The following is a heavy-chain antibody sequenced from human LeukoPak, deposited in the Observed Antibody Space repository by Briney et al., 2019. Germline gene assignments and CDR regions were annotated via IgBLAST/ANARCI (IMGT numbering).Heavy chain of an antibody. V-gene: IGHV1-18*01. CDR2: ISAYNGNT. CDR3: ARVPPFGDFWGSGDY. D-gene: IGHD3-3*01. J-gene: IGHJ4*02. CDR1: GYTFTSYG. Sequence: ASVKVSCKASGYTFTSYGISWVRQAPGQGLEWMGWISAYNGNTNYAQKLQGRVTMTTDTSTSTAYMELRSLRSDDTAVYYCARVPPFGDFWGSGDYWGQGTLVTVSS.